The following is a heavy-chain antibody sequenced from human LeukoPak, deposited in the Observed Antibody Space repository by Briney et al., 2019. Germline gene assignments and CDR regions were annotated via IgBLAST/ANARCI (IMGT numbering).Heavy chain of an antibody. D-gene: IGHD3-22*01. CDR2: IYYSGST. V-gene: IGHV4-59*01. J-gene: IGHJ4*02. CDR1: GGSISSYY. Sequence: SETLSLTCTVSGGSISSYYWSWIRQPPGKGLEWIGYIYYSGSTNYNPSLKSRVSMSVDTSKNQFSLKLSSVTAADTAVYYCARARSSGYPDYWGQGTLVTVSS. CDR3: ARARSSGYPDY.